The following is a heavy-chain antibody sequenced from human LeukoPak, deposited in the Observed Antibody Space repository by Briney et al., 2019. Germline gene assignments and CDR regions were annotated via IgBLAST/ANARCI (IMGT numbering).Heavy chain of an antibody. V-gene: IGHV4-59*06. CDR2: IYYSGST. CDR1: GGSISSYY. CDR3: ARANTAMASFDY. J-gene: IGHJ4*02. D-gene: IGHD5-18*01. Sequence: SETLSLTCTVSGGSISSYYWSWIRQHPGKGLEWIGYIYYSGSTYYNPSLKSRVTISVDTSKNQFSLKLSSVTAADTAVYYCARANTAMASFDYWGQGTLVTVSS.